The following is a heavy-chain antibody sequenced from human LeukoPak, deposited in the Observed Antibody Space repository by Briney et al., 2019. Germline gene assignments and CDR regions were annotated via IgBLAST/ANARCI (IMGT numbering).Heavy chain of an antibody. CDR3: ARDAGNSGYGCDL. V-gene: IGHV3-48*01. D-gene: IGHD5-12*01. CDR1: GFIFSQYS. J-gene: IGHJ5*02. Sequence: PGGSLILSCAASGFIFSQYSMNWVRQAPGKGLEWVSHIRSSSETFYADSVKGRFTISRDNARNSLYLQMNNLRGEDTAIYYCARDAGNSGYGCDLWGQGTLVTVSS. CDR2: IRSSSET.